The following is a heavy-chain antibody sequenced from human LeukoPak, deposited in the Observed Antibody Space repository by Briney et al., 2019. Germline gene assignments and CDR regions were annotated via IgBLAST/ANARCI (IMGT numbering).Heavy chain of an antibody. V-gene: IGHV3-64D*09. CDR2: ISSNGGST. CDR1: GFTFTSYA. J-gene: IGHJ6*02. Sequence: HPGRSLRLSCSASGFTFTSYAMHWVRQAPGKGLEYVSAISSNGGSTYYADSVKGRFTISRDNSKNTLYLQMSSLRAEDTAVYYCVKAPNSSRVLNYYYGMDVWGQGTTVTVSS. CDR3: VKAPNSSRVLNYYYGMDV. D-gene: IGHD6-13*01.